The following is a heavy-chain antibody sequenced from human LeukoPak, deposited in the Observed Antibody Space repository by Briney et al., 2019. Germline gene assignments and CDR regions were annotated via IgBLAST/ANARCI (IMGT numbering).Heavy chain of an antibody. CDR1: GYTFTGYY. Sequence: ASVKVSCKASGYTFTGYYMHWVRQAPGQGLEWMGWINPNSGGTNYAQKFQGRVTMTRDTSISTAYMELSRLRSDDTAVYYCARVVVAATNNWFDPWGQGTLVTVSS. CDR2: INPNSGGT. J-gene: IGHJ5*02. D-gene: IGHD2-15*01. V-gene: IGHV1-2*02. CDR3: ARVVVAATNNWFDP.